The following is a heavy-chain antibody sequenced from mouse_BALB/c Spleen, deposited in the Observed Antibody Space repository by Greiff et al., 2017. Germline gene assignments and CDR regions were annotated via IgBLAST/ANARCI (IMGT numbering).Heavy chain of an antibody. D-gene: IGHD2-1*01. V-gene: IGHV1-7*01. CDR3: AIIYYGNYDYFDY. CDR2: INPSTGYT. CDR1: GYTFTSYW. J-gene: IGHJ2*01. Sequence: VQLQQSGAELAKPGASVKMSCKASGYTFTSYWMHWVKQRPGQGLEWIGYINPSTGYTEYNQKFKDKATLTADKSSSTAYMQLSSLTSEDSAVYYCAIIYYGNYDYFDYWGQGTTLTVSS.